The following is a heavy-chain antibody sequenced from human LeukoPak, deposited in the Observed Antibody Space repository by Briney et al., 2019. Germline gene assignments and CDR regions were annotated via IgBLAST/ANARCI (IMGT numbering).Heavy chain of an antibody. Sequence: ASVKVSCKASGYTFTGYYMHWVRQAPGQGLEWMGWINLNSGGTNYAQKFQGRVTMTRDTSISTAYMELSRLRSDDTAVYYCARSGSFLTGYSAWGQGTLVTVSS. D-gene: IGHD3-9*01. CDR2: INLNSGGT. CDR3: ARSGSFLTGYSA. V-gene: IGHV1-2*02. J-gene: IGHJ5*02. CDR1: GYTFTGYY.